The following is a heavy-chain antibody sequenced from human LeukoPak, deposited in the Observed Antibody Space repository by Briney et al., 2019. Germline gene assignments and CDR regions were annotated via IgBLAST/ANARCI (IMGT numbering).Heavy chain of an antibody. CDR2: INHSGST. CDR3: ARSIGYSSGH. D-gene: IGHD6-19*01. J-gene: IGHJ4*02. CDR1: GGSFSGYY. Sequence: PSETLSLTCAVYGGSFSGYYWSWIRQPPGKGLEWIGEINHSGSTNYDPSLKSRVTISVDTSKNQFSLKLSSVTAADTAVYYCARSIGYSSGHWGQGTLVTVSS. V-gene: IGHV4-34*01.